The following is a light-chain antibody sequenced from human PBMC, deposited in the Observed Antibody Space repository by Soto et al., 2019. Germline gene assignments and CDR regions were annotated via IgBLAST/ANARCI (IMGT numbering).Light chain of an antibody. CDR2: SVS. CDR3: QLYSGSPWT. CDR1: QIISHKY. Sequence: VVLTQSPGTLSLSPGERATLSCRASQIISHKYLAWFQQKAGQAPRLLIHSVSVRATGTPDRFSGSGSGTDFTLTISRLEPEEFAVYYCQLYSGSPWTFGPGTKVEV. V-gene: IGKV3-20*01. J-gene: IGKJ1*01.